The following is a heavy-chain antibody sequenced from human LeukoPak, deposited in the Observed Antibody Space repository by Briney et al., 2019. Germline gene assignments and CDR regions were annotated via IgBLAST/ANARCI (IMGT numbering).Heavy chain of an antibody. D-gene: IGHD6-6*01. J-gene: IGHJ4*02. CDR1: GFTFSSYS. V-gene: IGHV3-21*01. CDR2: ISSSSSYI. CDR3: ARASSSSGCYFDY. Sequence: PGGSLRLSCAASGFTFSSYSMNWVRQAPGKGLEWVSSISSSSSYIYYADSVKGRFTISRDNAKNSLYLQMNSLRAEDTAVYYCARASSSSGCYFDYWGQGTLVTVSS.